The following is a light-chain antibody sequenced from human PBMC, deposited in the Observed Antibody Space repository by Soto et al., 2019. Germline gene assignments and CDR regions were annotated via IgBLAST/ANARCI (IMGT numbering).Light chain of an antibody. J-gene: IGLJ2*01. CDR1: SSDVGSYNL. CDR2: EGS. CDR3: CSYAGSTTYVV. Sequence: QSVLTQPASVSGSPGQSITLSCTGNSSDVGSYNLVSWYQQHPGKAPKLMIYEGSKRPSGVSNRFSGSKSGNTASLTISGLQAEDEADYYCCSYAGSTTYVVFGGGTKLTVL. V-gene: IGLV2-23*01.